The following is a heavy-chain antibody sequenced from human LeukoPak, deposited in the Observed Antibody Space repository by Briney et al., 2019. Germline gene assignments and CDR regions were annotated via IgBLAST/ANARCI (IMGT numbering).Heavy chain of an antibody. V-gene: IGHV3-30*18. D-gene: IGHD2-8*02. CDR3: AKGPVEILGYFDP. CDR1: GFTFDNYG. Sequence: GRSLRLSCAASGFTFDNYGMHWVRQAPGKGLEWVSGILYDGSIKYYADSVKGRFTISRDNTKNTLYLQMNSLRAEDTAVYYCAKGPVEILGYFDPCGRGTLLTVSS. CDR2: ILYDGSIK. J-gene: IGHJ2*01.